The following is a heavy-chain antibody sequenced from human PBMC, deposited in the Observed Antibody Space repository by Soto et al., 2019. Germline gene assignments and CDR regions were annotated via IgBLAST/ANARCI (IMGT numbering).Heavy chain of an antibody. CDR3: TTEAGITTGTDY. CDR1: GFTFSNAW. J-gene: IGHJ4*02. V-gene: IGHV3-15*01. Sequence: GSLRLSCAASGFTFSNAWMSWIRQAPGKGLEWVGRIKSKTDGGTTDYAAPVKGRFTISRDDSKNTPYLQMNSLKTEDTAVYYCTTEAGITTGTDYWGQGTLVTVSS. D-gene: IGHD1-1*01. CDR2: IKSKTDGGTT.